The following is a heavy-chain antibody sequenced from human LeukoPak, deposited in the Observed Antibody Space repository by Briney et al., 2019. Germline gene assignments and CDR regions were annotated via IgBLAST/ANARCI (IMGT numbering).Heavy chain of an antibody. CDR2: VHLDGRT. V-gene: IGHV4-4*02. CDR1: GGSVINTNW. D-gene: IGHD3-3*01. J-gene: IGHJ4*02. CDR3: AREGGFYRPLDY. Sequence: SGTLSLTCGVSGGSVINTNWWSWVRQPPGKGLEWIGEVHLDGRTNYNPSLESRLTMSVDVSENQVSLKLTSVTAADTAVYYCAREGGFYRPLDYSGQGTLVTVSS.